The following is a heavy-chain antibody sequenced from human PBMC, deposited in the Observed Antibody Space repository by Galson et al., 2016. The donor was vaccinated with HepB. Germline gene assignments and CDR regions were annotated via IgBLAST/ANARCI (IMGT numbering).Heavy chain of an antibody. CDR3: MRHESQGSGWSSLY. CDR2: INPGDSET. CDR1: GYTFSNYW. V-gene: IGHV5-51*01. Sequence: QSGAEVTKPGESLKISCQGSGYTFSNYWIGWVRQMSGKGLEWMGFINPGDSETRYSPSFQGQVTISADKSISTIYLQWTSLTAPDSAMYYCMRHESQGSGWSSLYWGQGTLVTVSS. D-gene: IGHD6-19*01. J-gene: IGHJ4*02.